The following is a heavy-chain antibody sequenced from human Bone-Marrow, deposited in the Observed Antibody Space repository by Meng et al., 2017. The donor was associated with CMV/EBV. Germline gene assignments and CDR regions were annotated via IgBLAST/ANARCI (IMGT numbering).Heavy chain of an antibody. J-gene: IGHJ4*02. D-gene: IGHD2-15*01. CDR3: ARVRTSCSGGSCYYGRVDY. Sequence: GESLKISCAASGFTFSSYAMSWVRQAPGKGLEWVSAIGGSNDDTYYADSVKGRFTISRDNSKNTLYLQMNSLRAEDTAVYYCARVRTSCSGGSCYYGRVDYWAQGTVVTVSS. CDR1: GFTFSSYA. CDR2: IGGSNDDT. V-gene: IGHV3-23*01.